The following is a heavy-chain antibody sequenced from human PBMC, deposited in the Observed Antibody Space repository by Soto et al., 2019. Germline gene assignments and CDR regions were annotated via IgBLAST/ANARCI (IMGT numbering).Heavy chain of an antibody. V-gene: IGHV1-18*01. Sequence: QVQLVQSGGEMKKSGASVTISCKASGYTFNTFGIHWVRQAPGQGLEWMGCLTAYDGKRNYAQKFQDRLTMTMDKSTSTGYMELRSLRSDDTAVYFCARGLTSGDIDFWGQGTLVAVSS. D-gene: IGHD4-17*01. CDR2: LTAYDGKR. J-gene: IGHJ4*02. CDR3: ARGLTSGDIDF. CDR1: GYTFNTFG.